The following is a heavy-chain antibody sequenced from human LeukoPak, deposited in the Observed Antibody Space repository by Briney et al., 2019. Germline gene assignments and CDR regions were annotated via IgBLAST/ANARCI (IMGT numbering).Heavy chain of an antibody. V-gene: IGHV3-23*01. J-gene: IGHJ4*02. D-gene: IGHD1-26*01. CDR1: GFTFSNYA. CDR2: IRGNAGNT. CDR3: ARFYANEWELPH. Sequence: GGSLRLSCTASGFTFSNYAMNWVRQAPGKGLEWVSGIRGNAGNTYYADSVKGRFTISRDNSKNTLYLQMNSLRAEDTAVYYCARFYANEWELPHWGQGTLVTVSS.